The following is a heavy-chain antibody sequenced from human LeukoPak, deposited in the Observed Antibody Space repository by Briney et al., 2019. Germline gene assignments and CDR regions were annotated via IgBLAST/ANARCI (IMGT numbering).Heavy chain of an antibody. V-gene: IGHV3-15*01. CDR1: GFTFDNAW. J-gene: IGHJ4*02. Sequence: GGSLRLSCAASGFTFDNAWMSWVRQAPGKGLEWVGRIKSRTDSGTTDYAAPVKGRFIISRDDSKNTLYLQMNSLKTEDTAVYYCTTDSHYDGRTYYHPIGYWGQGTLVTVAS. CDR3: TTDSHYDGRTYYHPIGY. D-gene: IGHD3-22*01. CDR2: IKSRTDSGTT.